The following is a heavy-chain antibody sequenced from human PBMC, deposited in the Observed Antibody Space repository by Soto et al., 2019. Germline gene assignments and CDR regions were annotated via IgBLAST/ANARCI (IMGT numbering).Heavy chain of an antibody. D-gene: IGHD1-1*01. J-gene: IGHJ4*02. Sequence: QVHLVQSGEEVKKPGASVKVSCKGSGYVFTTYGITWVRQAPGQGLEWMAWISAHNGNTNYAQKLQGRVTVTRDTSTSTAYMELRSLRSDDTAVYYCARGRYGDYWGQGALVTVSS. CDR2: ISAHNGNT. CDR1: GYVFTTYG. CDR3: ARGRYGDY. V-gene: IGHV1-18*01.